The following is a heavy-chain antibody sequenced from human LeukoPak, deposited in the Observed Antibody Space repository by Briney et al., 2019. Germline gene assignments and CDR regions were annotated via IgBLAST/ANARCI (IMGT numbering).Heavy chain of an antibody. CDR1: GYTFISYG. J-gene: IGHJ3*02. Sequence: ASVKVSCKASGYTFISYGISWVRQAPGQGLEWMGWISAYNGNTNYAQKLQGRVTMTTDTSTSTAYMELRSLRSGDTAVYYCARVRGYCSSTSCLDAFDIWGQGTMVTVSS. V-gene: IGHV1-18*01. CDR3: ARVRGYCSSTSCLDAFDI. CDR2: ISAYNGNT. D-gene: IGHD2-2*01.